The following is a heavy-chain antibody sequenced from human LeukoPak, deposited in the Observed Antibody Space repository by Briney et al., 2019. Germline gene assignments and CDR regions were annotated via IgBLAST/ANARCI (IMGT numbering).Heavy chain of an antibody. CDR1: GGSISSGSYY. D-gene: IGHD3-10*01. V-gene: IGHV4-61*02. J-gene: IGHJ5*02. Sequence: PSQTLSLTCTVSGGSISSGSYYWSWIRQPAGKGLEWIGRIYTSGSTNYNPSLKSRVTISVDTSKNQFSLKLSSVTAADTALYYCATGTTIRMVRGVHHCFDPWGQGTLVTVSS. CDR2: IYTSGST. CDR3: ATGTTIRMVRGVHHCFDP.